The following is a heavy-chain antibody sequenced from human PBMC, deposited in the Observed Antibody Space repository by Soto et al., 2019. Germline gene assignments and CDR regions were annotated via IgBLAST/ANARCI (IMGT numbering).Heavy chain of an antibody. D-gene: IGHD6-19*01. V-gene: IGHV1-8*01. CDR3: ARGPSSAWTFEDFHH. Sequence: QVQLVQSGAEVKKPGASVKVSCKASGYTFTSYDIYWVRQASGQGLEWMGWMNPNSGNTGSPQKFQGRVTMTTNASISTAYMELSSLTSEDTAVYFCARGPSSAWTFEDFHHWGQGTLVTVSS. J-gene: IGHJ1*01. CDR1: GYTFTSYD. CDR2: MNPNSGNT.